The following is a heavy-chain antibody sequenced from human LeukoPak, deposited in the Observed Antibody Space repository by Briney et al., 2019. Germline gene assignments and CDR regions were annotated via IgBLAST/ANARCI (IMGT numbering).Heavy chain of an antibody. V-gene: IGHV4-38-2*02. CDR1: GYSISSGYH. D-gene: IGHD2-15*01. CDR2: MSHSGST. J-gene: IGHJ5*02. CDR3: AREYCSGGSCYSYNWFDP. Sequence: SETLSLTCAVSGYSISSGYHWAWIRQPPGKGLEWIGSMSHSGSTYYNPSLKSRVTISVDTSKNQFSVKLSSVSAADTAVYYCAREYCSGGSCYSYNWFDPWGQGTLVTVSS.